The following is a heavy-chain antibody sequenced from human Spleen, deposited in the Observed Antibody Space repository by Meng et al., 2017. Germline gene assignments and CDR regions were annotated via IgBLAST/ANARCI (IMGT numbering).Heavy chain of an antibody. CDR1: GHTFPDYW. V-gene: IGHV1-2*06. CDR3: ARTGDDSSSFAF. D-gene: IGHD6-6*01. Sequence: QVQLAQSGHEVTTPGASVKESCKASGHTFPDYWLHWVRQAPGQGLEWMGRIYPNTGVTNYGKNFQGRVTMTRDTSIDTVYMELSSLRSDDTALYFCARTGDDSSSFAFWGQGTLVTVSS. J-gene: IGHJ4*02. CDR2: IYPNTGVT.